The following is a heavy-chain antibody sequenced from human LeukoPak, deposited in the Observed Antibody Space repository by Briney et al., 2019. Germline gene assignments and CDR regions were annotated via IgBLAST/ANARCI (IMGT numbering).Heavy chain of an antibody. D-gene: IGHD3-3*01. V-gene: IGHV7-4-1*02. Sequence: ASVKVSCKASGYTFTSYAMNWVRQAPGQGLEWMGWINTNTGNPTYAQGFTGRFVFSLDTSVSTAYLQISSLKAEDTAVYYCVRDLVGYDFWSGYSQYYYYYGMDVWGQGTTVTVSS. J-gene: IGHJ6*02. CDR3: VRDLVGYDFWSGYSQYYYYYGMDV. CDR1: GYTFTSYA. CDR2: INTNTGNP.